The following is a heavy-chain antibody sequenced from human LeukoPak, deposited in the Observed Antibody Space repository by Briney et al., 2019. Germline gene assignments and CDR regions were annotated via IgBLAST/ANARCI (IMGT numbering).Heavy chain of an antibody. CDR2: ISYDGSNK. J-gene: IGHJ4*02. V-gene: IGHV3-30-3*01. CDR1: GVTFSSYA. CDR3: AKGELHFNTCSFDY. Sequence: PGRSLRLSCAASGVTFSSYAMHWVRQDPGEGLEWVAVISYDGSNKYYADSVKGRFTISRDNSKNTLCLQMNSLRAEDTAVYYCAKGELHFNTCSFDYWGQGTLVTVSS. D-gene: IGHD1-26*01.